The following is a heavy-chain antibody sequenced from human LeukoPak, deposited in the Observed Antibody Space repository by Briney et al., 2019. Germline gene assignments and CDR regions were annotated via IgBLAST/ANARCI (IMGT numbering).Heavy chain of an antibody. Sequence: GGSLRLSCAASGFTFSSYSMNWVRQAPGKGLEWVSSISSSSSYIYYADSVKGRFTISRDNAKNSLYLQMNSLRAEDTAEYYCARDPKTSPDFWSGYYTDADYWGQGTLVTVSS. CDR1: GFTFSSYS. D-gene: IGHD3-3*01. V-gene: IGHV3-21*01. CDR3: ARDPKTSPDFWSGYYTDADY. J-gene: IGHJ4*02. CDR2: ISSSSSYI.